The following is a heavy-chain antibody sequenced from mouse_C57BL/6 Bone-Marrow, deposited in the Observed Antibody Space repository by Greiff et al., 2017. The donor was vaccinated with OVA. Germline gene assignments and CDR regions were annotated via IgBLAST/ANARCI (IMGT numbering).Heavy chain of an antibody. CDR3: ARSYLGY. CDR2: IDPSDSYT. V-gene: IGHV1-50*01. J-gene: IGHJ2*01. Sequence: QVQLQQPGAELVKPGASVKLSCKASGYTYTSYWMQWVKQRPGQGLEWIGEIDPSDSYTNYNQKFKGKATLTVDTSSSTAYMQLSSLTAEGSAVYYCARSYLGYWGQGTTLTVSS. CDR1: GYTYTSYW.